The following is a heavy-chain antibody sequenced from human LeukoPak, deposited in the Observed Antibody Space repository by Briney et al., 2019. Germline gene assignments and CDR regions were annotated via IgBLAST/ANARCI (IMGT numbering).Heavy chain of an antibody. V-gene: IGHV4-59*11. CDR3: ATIKRGSIFGYFDF. CDR2: VLDSERT. Sequence: SETLSLTCTVSGGSISTRYWSWIRQPPGKGLEWIGYVLDSERTKDNPSLKSRATLSADTSKNQFSLRLTSVTAADSAVYYCATIKRGSIFGYFDFWGQGVLVTVSS. J-gene: IGHJ4*02. D-gene: IGHD5-18*01. CDR1: GGSISTRY.